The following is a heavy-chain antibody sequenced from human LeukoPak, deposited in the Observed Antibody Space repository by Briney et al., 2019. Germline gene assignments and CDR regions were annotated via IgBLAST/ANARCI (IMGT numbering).Heavy chain of an antibody. CDR3: VRLGYCSSASCYYGMDV. CDR2: IYPGDSDT. D-gene: IGHD2-2*01. Sequence: GESLKISCKGSGYSFSTYWIGWVRQMPGKGLEWMGIIYPGDSDTRYSPSFQGQVTISADKSISTAYLQWSSLKASDTAMYYCVRLGYCSSASCYYGMDVWGQGTTVTVYS. CDR1: GYSFSTYW. J-gene: IGHJ6*02. V-gene: IGHV5-51*01.